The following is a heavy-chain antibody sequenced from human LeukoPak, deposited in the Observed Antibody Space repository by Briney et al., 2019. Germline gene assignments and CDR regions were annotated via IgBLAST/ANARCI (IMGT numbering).Heavy chain of an antibody. CDR1: GFTFDDYV. Sequence: GGSLRLSCAASGFTFDDYVMHWVRQAPGKGLEWVSGISWNSGSIGYADSVKGRFTISRDNAKNSLYLQMNSLRAEDTAVYYCAKYGPGGYVTDAFDIWGQGTMVTVSS. CDR3: AKYGPGGYVTDAFDI. V-gene: IGHV3-9*01. J-gene: IGHJ3*02. D-gene: IGHD5-12*01. CDR2: ISWNSGSI.